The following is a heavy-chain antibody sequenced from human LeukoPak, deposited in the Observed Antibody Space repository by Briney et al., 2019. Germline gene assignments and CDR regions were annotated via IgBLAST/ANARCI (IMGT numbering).Heavy chain of an antibody. J-gene: IGHJ4*02. D-gene: IGHD6-19*01. V-gene: IGHV1-69*05. CDR1: GYTFTGSY. Sequence: SVKVSCKASGYTFTGSYLHWVRQAPGQGLEWMGGIIPIFGTANYAQKFQGRVTITTDESTSTAYMELSSLRSEDTAVYYCARVPSSGYSSGWPVYFDYWGQGTLVTVSS. CDR2: IIPIFGTA. CDR3: ARVPSSGYSSGWPVYFDY.